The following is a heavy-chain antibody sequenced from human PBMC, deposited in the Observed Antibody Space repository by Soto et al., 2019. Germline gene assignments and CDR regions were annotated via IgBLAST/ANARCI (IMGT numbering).Heavy chain of an antibody. D-gene: IGHD3-22*01. CDR3: ARQFDHDRSGYYYVY. CDR2: IIPLFGRP. V-gene: IGHV1-69*01. CDR1: GGTFNIYA. J-gene: IGHJ4*02. Sequence: QVQLVQSGAEVKKPGSSVKVSCKTSGGTFNIYAIDWVRQAPGQGLEWMGGIIPLFGRPNYAQKFQGRVTISADEVTSTAYMELSSLRSEDTGVYYCARQFDHDRSGYYYVYWGQGTQVTVSS.